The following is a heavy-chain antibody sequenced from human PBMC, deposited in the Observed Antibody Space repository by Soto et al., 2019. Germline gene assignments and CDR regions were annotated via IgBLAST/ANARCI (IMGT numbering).Heavy chain of an antibody. J-gene: IGHJ4*02. V-gene: IGHV3-66*01. CDR1: GFTVSTTY. CDR2: IYSDDST. D-gene: IGHD3-22*01. Sequence: EVQLVESGGGLVQPGGSLRLSCAASGFTVSTTYMTWVRQAPGEGLEWVSSIYSDDSTHYADSVKGRFTISRDNSKNTLYLQMNSLRADDTAVYYCTRDPTTSSHGDYWGQGTLVTVSS. CDR3: TRDPTTSSHGDY.